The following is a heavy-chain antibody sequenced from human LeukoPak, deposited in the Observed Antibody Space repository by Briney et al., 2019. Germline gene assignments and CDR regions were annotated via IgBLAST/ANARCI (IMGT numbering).Heavy chain of an antibody. V-gene: IGHV1-2*02. CDR2: INPNSGGT. J-gene: IGHJ6*04. CDR1: GYTFTGYY. Sequence: WASVKVSCKASGYTFTGYYIHWVRQAPGQGLEWMGWINPNSGGTNYAQKFQGRVTMTRDSSISTAYMELSRLRSDDTAVYYCARVGESKSYWTYKVVGVDTSNGSLQDVWGKGTTVTVSS. D-gene: IGHD3-10*01. CDR3: ARVGESKSYWTYKVVGVDTSNGSLQDV.